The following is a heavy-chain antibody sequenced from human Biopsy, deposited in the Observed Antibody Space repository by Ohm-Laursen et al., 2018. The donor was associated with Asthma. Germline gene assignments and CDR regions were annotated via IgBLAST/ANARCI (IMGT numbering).Heavy chain of an antibody. CDR3: AKDRDYDILTGPPGFDY. D-gene: IGHD3-9*01. CDR1: GFTFSSYA. CDR2: ISGSGGST. V-gene: IGHV3-23*01. J-gene: IGHJ4*02. Sequence: SLRLSCTASGFTFSSYAMSWVRQAPVKGLEWVSAISGSGGSTYYADAVKCRFTISRDNSKNTLYLQMNSLRAEDTAVYYCAKDRDYDILTGPPGFDYWGQGTLVTVSS.